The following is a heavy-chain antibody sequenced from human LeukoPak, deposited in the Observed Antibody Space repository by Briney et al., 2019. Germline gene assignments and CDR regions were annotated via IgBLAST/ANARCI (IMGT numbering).Heavy chain of an antibody. D-gene: IGHD2-2*01. CDR2: IIPIFGTA. Sequence: ASVKVSCKASGGTFSSYAISWVRQAPGQGLEWMGGIIPIFGTANYAQKFQGRVTITTDESTSTAYMELSSLRSEDTAVYYCARALPHGDIVVVPAAMGYWFDPWGQGTLVTVSS. J-gene: IGHJ5*02. CDR3: ARALPHGDIVVVPAAMGYWFDP. CDR1: GGTFSSYA. V-gene: IGHV1-69*05.